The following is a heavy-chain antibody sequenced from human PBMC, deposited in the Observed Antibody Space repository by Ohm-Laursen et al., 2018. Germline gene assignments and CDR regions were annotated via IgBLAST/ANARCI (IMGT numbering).Heavy chain of an antibody. CDR2: ISGSGGST. Sequence: SLRLSCSASGFTFSSYAMSWVRQAPGKGLEWVSAISGSGGSTYYPGSVKGRFTISRENAKNSLYLQMNSLRAGDTAVYYCAREVSDDLGYYGMDVWGQGTTVTVSS. CDR1: GFTFSSYA. D-gene: IGHD3-3*01. CDR3: AREVSDDLGYYGMDV. J-gene: IGHJ6*02. V-gene: IGHV3-23*01.